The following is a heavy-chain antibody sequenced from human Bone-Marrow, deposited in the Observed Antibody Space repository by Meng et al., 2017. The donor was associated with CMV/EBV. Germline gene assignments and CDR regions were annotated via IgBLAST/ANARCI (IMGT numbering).Heavy chain of an antibody. D-gene: IGHD3-3*01. J-gene: IGHJ6*02. CDR3: AIASRRDRDFWSGYYTWEPHYYGMDV. CDR2: ISAYNGNT. Sequence: ASVKVSCKASGYTFTSHGISWVRQAPGQGLEWMGWISAYNGNTNYAQKLQGRDTMPTDTSTSTAYMELRSLRSDDTAVYYCAIASRRDRDFWSGYYTWEPHYYGMDVWGQGTTVTVSS. CDR1: GYTFTSHG. V-gene: IGHV1-18*01.